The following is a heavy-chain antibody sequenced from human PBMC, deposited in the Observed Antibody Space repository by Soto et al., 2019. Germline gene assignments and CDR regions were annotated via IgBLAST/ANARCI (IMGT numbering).Heavy chain of an antibody. CDR2: INRNSINM. J-gene: IGHJ6*02. Sequence: ESGGGLVKPGGSLRLSCAASGFTFSSYSMNWVRQAPGKGLEWVSAINRNSINMHYADSVKGRFTISRDNAKNSLYLQMNSLRVEDTAVYYCATTRVGPCSSSICFSGIFDGMDVWGQGTTVTVSS. V-gene: IGHV3-21*01. D-gene: IGHD2-2*01. CDR3: ATTRVGPCSSSICFSGIFDGMDV. CDR1: GFTFSSYS.